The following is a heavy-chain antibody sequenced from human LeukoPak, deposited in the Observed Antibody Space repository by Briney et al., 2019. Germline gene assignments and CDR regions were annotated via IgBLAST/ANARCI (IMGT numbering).Heavy chain of an antibody. Sequence: PGRSLRLSCAASRFTFSSYAMHWVRQAPGKGLEWVAVISYDGSNKYYADSVKGRFTISRDNSKNTLYLQMNSLRAEDTAVHYCARDRPKGVADTFDYWGQGTLVTVSS. CDR2: ISYDGSNK. J-gene: IGHJ4*02. V-gene: IGHV3-30*01. D-gene: IGHD6-19*01. CDR1: RFTFSSYA. CDR3: ARDRPKGVADTFDY.